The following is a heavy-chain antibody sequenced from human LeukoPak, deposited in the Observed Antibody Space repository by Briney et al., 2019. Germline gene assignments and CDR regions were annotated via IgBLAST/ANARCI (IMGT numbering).Heavy chain of an antibody. J-gene: IGHJ4*02. CDR3: ASGSGWFSFDS. CDR2: ISSSSGTI. D-gene: IGHD6-19*01. CDR1: GFSFSDYY. Sequence: GGSLRLSCAASGFSFSDYYMSWIRQAPGKGLEWLSYISSSSGTIYYADSVKGRFTISRDNAQNSLFLQMNSLRAEDTAVYFRASGSGWFSFDSWGQGTLVTVSS. V-gene: IGHV3-11*04.